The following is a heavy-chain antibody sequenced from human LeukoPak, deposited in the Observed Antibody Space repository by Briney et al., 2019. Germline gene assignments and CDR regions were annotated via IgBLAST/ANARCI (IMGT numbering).Heavy chain of an antibody. CDR1: GFTFSRYW. Sequence: GGSLRLSCAASGFTFSRYWMHWVRQAPGKGLVWVSRISPDGKTINYADSVKGGFTVSRDNAKNTLYLQMNSLRAEDTAVYYCARDLWEKDYWGQGTLVTVSS. J-gene: IGHJ4*02. V-gene: IGHV3-74*01. D-gene: IGHD1-26*01. CDR3: ARDLWEKDY. CDR2: ISPDGKTI.